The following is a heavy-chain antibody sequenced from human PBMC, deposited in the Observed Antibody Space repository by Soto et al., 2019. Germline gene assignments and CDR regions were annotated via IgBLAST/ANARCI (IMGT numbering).Heavy chain of an antibody. CDR3: AGVAV. J-gene: IGHJ4*02. CDR2: IKVDGREK. CDR1: GFTFSNYW. D-gene: IGHD6-19*01. V-gene: IGHV3-7*05. Sequence: EVQLVESGGGFVQPGGSLRLSCAASGFTFSNYWMSWVRQAPGKGLEWVANIKVDGREKYYVDSVKGRFTISRDNAKNSLYLQMTSLTAEDTAVYYCAGVAVRGQGALVTVSS.